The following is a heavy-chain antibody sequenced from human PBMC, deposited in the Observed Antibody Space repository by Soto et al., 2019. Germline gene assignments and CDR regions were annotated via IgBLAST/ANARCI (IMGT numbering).Heavy chain of an antibody. Sequence: TSETLSLPCSVSSGSISSSLYYWGWIRQPPGKGLEWIGTIYSTVSTHYNPSLKSRVTISVDTSKNQFSLKLNSVTAADTAVYYCARLPYYDTPPVTFDIWGQGAMVTVSS. D-gene: IGHD3-22*01. J-gene: IGHJ3*02. V-gene: IGHV4-39*01. CDR1: SGSISSSLYY. CDR3: ARLPYYDTPPVTFDI. CDR2: IYSTVST.